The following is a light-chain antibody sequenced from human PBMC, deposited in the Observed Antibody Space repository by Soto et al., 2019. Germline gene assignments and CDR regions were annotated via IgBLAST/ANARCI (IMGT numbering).Light chain of an antibody. J-gene: IGKJ5*01. V-gene: IGKV3D-15*01. Sequence: EVVMTQSPATLSVSPGERATLSCRASQSVNSNYLAWYQQKPGQPPRHLIYGISTRATGIPDRFSASGSGTEFTLTISSLQPEDFAIYYCQQHTQWPITFGQGTRLEMK. CDR3: QQHTQWPIT. CDR1: QSVNSN. CDR2: GIS.